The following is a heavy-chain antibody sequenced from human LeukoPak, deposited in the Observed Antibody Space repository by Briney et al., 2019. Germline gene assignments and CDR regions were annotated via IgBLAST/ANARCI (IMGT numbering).Heavy chain of an antibody. CDR3: VRSDDFWSGYYGY. V-gene: IGHV4-34*01. D-gene: IGHD3-3*01. CDR2: INHSGST. J-gene: IGHJ4*02. Sequence: PSETLSLTCAVYGGSFSGYYWSWIRQPPGKGLEWIGEINHSGSTNYNPSLKSRVTISVDTSKNQFSLKLSSVTAADTAVYYCVRSDDFWSGYYGYWGQGTLVTVSS. CDR1: GGSFSGYY.